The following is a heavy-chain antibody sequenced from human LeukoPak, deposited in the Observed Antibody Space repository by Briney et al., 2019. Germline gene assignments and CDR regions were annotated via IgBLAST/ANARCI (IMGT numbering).Heavy chain of an antibody. CDR1: GGSFTTYY. V-gene: IGHV4-34*01. D-gene: IGHD3-10*01. J-gene: IGHJ6*03. CDR2: VNHSGNT. Sequence: SETLSLTCAVHGGSFTTYYWSWIRQPPGKGLEWIGEVNHSGNTYHNPSLKSRVSMSVGTSKNQFSLRLSSVTAADTAVYYCASKGPMVRPMGVWGTGTTVTVSS. CDR3: ASKGPMVRPMGV.